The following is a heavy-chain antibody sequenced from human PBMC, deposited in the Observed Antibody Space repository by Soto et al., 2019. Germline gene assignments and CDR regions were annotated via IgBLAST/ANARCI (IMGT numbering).Heavy chain of an antibody. CDR3: ARGHYDFWSGYFATIDY. CDR1: GGSFSGYY. J-gene: IGHJ4*02. CDR2: IHHSGST. Sequence: PSETLSLTCAVYGGSFSGYYWSWIRQPPGKGLEWIGEIHHSGSTNYNPSLKSRVTISADTSKNQFSLKLSSVTAADTAVYYCARGHYDFWSGYFATIDYWGQGTLVTVSS. D-gene: IGHD3-3*01. V-gene: IGHV4-34*01.